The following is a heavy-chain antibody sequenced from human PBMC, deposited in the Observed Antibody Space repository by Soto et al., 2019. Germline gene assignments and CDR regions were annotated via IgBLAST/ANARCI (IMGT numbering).Heavy chain of an antibody. D-gene: IGHD1-26*01. Sequence: SETLSLTCTVSSGSIGTYFWSWIRQPPGKGLEWIGYIYYSGTTNYSPSLKSRVTIFLDTSKNQFSLRLSSVTAADTAVYYCARGRGGTYDAFDIWGQGTLVTVSS. CDR2: IYYSGTT. J-gene: IGHJ3*02. V-gene: IGHV4-59*01. CDR1: SGSIGTYF. CDR3: ARGRGGTYDAFDI.